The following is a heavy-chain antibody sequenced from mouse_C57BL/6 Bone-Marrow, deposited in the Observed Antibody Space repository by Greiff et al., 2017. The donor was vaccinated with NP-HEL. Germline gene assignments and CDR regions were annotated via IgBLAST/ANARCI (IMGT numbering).Heavy chain of an antibody. D-gene: IGHD2-3*01. Sequence: EVKVEESEGGLVQPGRSMKLSCTASGFTFSDYYMAWVRQVPEKGLEWVANINYDGSSTYYLDSLKSRFIISRDNAKNILYLQMSSLKSEDTATYYCARDRKGWPWYFDVWGTGTTVTVSS. J-gene: IGHJ1*03. CDR3: ARDRKGWPWYFDV. CDR2: INYDGSST. CDR1: GFTFSDYY. V-gene: IGHV5-16*01.